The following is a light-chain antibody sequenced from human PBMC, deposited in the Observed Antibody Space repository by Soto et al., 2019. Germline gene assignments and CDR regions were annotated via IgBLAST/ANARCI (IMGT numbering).Light chain of an antibody. Sequence: DIQMTQSPSSLSASVGDRVTITCQASQDITNYLNWYQQKPGKAPQLLIYDASNLETGVPSRFSGSGSGTEFTLTISSLQPDDFATYYCQQYNSYPGTFGQGTKVEIK. CDR2: DAS. J-gene: IGKJ1*01. CDR3: QQYNSYPGT. V-gene: IGKV1-33*01. CDR1: QDITNY.